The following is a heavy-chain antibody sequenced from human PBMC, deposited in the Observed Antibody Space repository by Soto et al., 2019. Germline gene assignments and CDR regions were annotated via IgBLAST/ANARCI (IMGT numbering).Heavy chain of an antibody. D-gene: IGHD3-9*01. J-gene: IGHJ4*02. CDR2: ISSSSSYI. Sequence: GGSLRLSCAASGFTFSSYSMNWVRQAPGKGLEWVSSISSSSSYIYYADSVKGRFTISRDNAKNSLYLQMNSLRAEDTAVYYCARDRSEYYDILTDYDYWGQGTLVTVSS. V-gene: IGHV3-21*01. CDR3: ARDRSEYYDILTDYDY. CDR1: GFTFSSYS.